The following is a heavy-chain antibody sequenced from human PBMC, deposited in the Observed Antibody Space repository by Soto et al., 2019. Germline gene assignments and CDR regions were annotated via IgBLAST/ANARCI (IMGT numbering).Heavy chain of an antibody. CDR1: GGSLSTDGYY. CDR3: ARRHDILTGSDAYDV. Sequence: QVHLQESGPGLVKPSQTLSLTCTVSGGSLSTDGYYWTWIRQRPGKGLEWIGDFYSSGGTYYNPSLKSRISLSQDTSENQFYLTMSSVTVADTAMYYCARRHDILTGSDAYDVWGQGTLVTVSS. CDR2: FYSSGGT. D-gene: IGHD3-9*01. J-gene: IGHJ3*01. V-gene: IGHV4-31*03.